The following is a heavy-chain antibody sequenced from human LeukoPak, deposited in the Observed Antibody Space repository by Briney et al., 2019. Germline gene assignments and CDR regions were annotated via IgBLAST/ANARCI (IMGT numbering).Heavy chain of an antibody. D-gene: IGHD5-18*01. CDR2: INHSGST. V-gene: IGHV4-34*01. CDR3: AREDTAMAY. CDR1: GGSFSGYY. J-gene: IGHJ6*02. Sequence: TSETLSLTCAVYGGSFSGYYWSWIRQPPGKGLEWIGEINHSGSTNYNPSLKSRVTISVDKSKNQFSLKLSSVTAADTAVYYCAREDTAMAYWGQGTTVTVSS.